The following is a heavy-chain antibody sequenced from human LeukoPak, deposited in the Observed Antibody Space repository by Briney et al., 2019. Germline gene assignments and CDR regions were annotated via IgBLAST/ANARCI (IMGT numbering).Heavy chain of an antibody. CDR2: ITPTFGAA. J-gene: IGHJ4*02. V-gene: IGHV1-69*13. CDR1: GGTLSSYP. D-gene: IGHD5-24*01. CDR3: ARDLRDGLDY. Sequence: GASVKVSCKASGGTLSSYPFTWVRQAPGQGLEWMGEITPTFGAANYAQTFQGRVTITADESTSTAYMELRSLRSDDTAVYYCARDLRDGLDYWGQGTLVTVSS.